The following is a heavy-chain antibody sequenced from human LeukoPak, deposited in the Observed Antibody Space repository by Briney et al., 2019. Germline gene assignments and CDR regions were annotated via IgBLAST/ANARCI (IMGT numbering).Heavy chain of an antibody. J-gene: IGHJ4*02. Sequence: GGSLRLSCAASGFTFSSYAMHWVRQASGKGLEWVAVISYDGSNKYYADSVEGRFTISRDNSKNTLYLQMNSLRAEDTAVYYCARPSDYWGQGTLVTVSS. V-gene: IGHV3-30*04. CDR2: ISYDGSNK. CDR1: GFTFSSYA. CDR3: ARPSDY.